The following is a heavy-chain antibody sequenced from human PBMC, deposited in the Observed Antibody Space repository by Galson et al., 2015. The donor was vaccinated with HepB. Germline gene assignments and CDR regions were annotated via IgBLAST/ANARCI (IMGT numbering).Heavy chain of an antibody. J-gene: IGHJ6*02. V-gene: IGHV3-23*01. CDR2: ISGSGGDT. Sequence: SLRLSCAASGFTFSSYAMSWVRQAPGKGLEWVSAISGSGGDTYYADSVKGRFTISRDNSKNTLYLRMNSLRAEDTAVYYCAKINAIFGVQEVLYYYGMDVWGQGTTVTVSS. CDR1: GFTFSSYA. D-gene: IGHD3-3*01. CDR3: AKINAIFGVQEVLYYYGMDV.